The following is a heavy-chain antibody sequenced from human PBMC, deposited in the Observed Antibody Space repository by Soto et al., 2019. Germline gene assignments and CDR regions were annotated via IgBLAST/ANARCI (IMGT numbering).Heavy chain of an antibody. D-gene: IGHD3-10*01. CDR3: ATAHRYGSGSYFDY. CDR2: INAGNGNT. J-gene: IGHJ4*01. Sequence: EASVKVSCKASGYTFTTYAMHWVRQAPGQGLEWMGWINAGNGNTKYSQKFQGRVTITRDTSASTAYMELNSLRSEDTAVYYCATAHRYGSGSYFDYWGQGTLVTVSS. V-gene: IGHV1-3*01. CDR1: GYTFTTYA.